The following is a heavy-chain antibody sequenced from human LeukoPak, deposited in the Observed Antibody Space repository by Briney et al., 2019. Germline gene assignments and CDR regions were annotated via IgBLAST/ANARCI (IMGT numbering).Heavy chain of an antibody. CDR1: GFTFSSYW. CDR3: ARDRIAVAGHFDY. V-gene: IGHV3-7*01. J-gene: IGHJ4*02. D-gene: IGHD6-19*01. CDR2: IKQDGSEK. Sequence: PGGSLRLSCAASGFTFSSYWMSWVRQAPGKGLEWVANIKQDGSEKYYVDSVKGRFTISRDNAKNSLYLQMNSLRAEDTAVYYCARDRIAVAGHFDYWGQGTLVTVSS.